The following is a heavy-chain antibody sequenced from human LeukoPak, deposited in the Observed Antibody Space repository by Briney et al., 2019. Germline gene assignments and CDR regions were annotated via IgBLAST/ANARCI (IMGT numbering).Heavy chain of an antibody. CDR1: GDSMIDNNFY. Sequence: SETLSLTCTVSGDSMIDNNFYWGWTRQSPQKGLEWIASIYFNGRSLYNPSLRSRVTISLGAPKNQIFLKLSSVTAADTAVYYCTKDSFGAVRDSWGRGILVTVSS. J-gene: IGHJ5*02. D-gene: IGHD1-26*01. V-gene: IGHV4-39*07. CDR3: TKDSFGAVRDS. CDR2: IYFNGRS.